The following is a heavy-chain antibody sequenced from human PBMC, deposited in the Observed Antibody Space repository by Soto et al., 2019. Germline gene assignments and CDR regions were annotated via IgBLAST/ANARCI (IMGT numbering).Heavy chain of an antibody. V-gene: IGHV1-18*04. CDR3: ARVQLLPHPAADF. Sequence: QVHLVQSGAEVRKPGASVKVSCKASGYTFTTYGIIWVRQAPGQHLEWLGWISARNGYTNYAQGFQGRVTLTTDTSTSTAYMELMTLRSDDTAVYFCARVQLLPHPAADFWGQGTLVTVSS. CDR2: ISARNGYT. J-gene: IGHJ4*02. D-gene: IGHD3-10*01. CDR1: GYTFTTYG.